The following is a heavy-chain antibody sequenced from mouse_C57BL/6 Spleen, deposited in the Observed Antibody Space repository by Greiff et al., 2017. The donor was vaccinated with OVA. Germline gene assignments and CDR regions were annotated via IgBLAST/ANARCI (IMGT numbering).Heavy chain of an antibody. CDR3: ASYGYDGEAWFAY. V-gene: IGHV1-69*01. Sequence: QVQLQQPGAELVMPGASVKLSCKASGYTFTSYWMHWVKQRPGQGLEWIGEIDPSDSYTNYNQKFKGKSTLTVDKSSSTAYMQLSSLTSEDSAVYYCASYGYDGEAWFAYWGQGTLVTVSA. CDR2: IDPSDSYT. CDR1: GYTFTSYW. J-gene: IGHJ3*01. D-gene: IGHD2-2*01.